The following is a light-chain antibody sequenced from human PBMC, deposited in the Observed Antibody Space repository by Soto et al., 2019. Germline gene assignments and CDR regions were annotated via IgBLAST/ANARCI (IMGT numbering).Light chain of an antibody. CDR2: WAS. Sequence: DIVMTQSPDSLAVSLGERATINCKSSQSVLHSSNNKNYLAWYQQKPGQSPKLLFYWASTRESGVPDRISGSGSGTDFTLTISSLQAEDVAVYYCQQYYSTPLTFGGGTKVDIK. CDR1: QSVLHSSNNKNY. CDR3: QQYYSTPLT. V-gene: IGKV4-1*01. J-gene: IGKJ4*01.